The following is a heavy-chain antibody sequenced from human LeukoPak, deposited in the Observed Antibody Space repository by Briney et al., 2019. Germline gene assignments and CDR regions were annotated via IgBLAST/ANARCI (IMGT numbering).Heavy chain of an antibody. CDR3: AKAFKSLSLGDRDLDY. D-gene: IGHD3-16*01. Sequence: PGGSLRLSCAASGFTFSSYGMHWVGQAPGKGLEWVAFIRYDGSNKYYADSVKGRFTISRDNSKSTLYLQMNSLRAEDTAVYYCAKAFKSLSLGDRDLDYWGQGTLVTVSS. V-gene: IGHV3-30*02. CDR1: GFTFSSYG. J-gene: IGHJ4*02. CDR2: IRYDGSNK.